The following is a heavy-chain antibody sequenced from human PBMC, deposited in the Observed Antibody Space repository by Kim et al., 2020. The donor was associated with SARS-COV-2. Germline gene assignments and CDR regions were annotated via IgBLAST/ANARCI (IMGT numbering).Heavy chain of an antibody. D-gene: IGHD2-2*01. J-gene: IGHJ6*02. CDR3: AKSDCSSTSCYSYYYYGMDV. CDR1: GDSVSSNSAA. Sequence: SQTLSLTCAISGDSVSSNSAAWHWIRQSPSRGLEWLGRTYYRSKWYNDYAVSVKSRITINPDTSKNQFSLQLNSVTPEDTAVYYCAKSDCSSTSCYSYYYYGMDVWGQGTTVTVSS. CDR2: TYYRSKWYN. V-gene: IGHV6-1*01.